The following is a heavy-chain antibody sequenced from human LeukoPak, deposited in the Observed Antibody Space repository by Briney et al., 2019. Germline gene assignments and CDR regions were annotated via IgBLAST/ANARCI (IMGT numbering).Heavy chain of an antibody. CDR2: IKSKTDGGTT. Sequence: GGSLRLSCAASGFTFSNAWMSWVRQAPGKGLEWVGRIKSKTDGGTTDYAAPVKGRFTISRDDSKNTLYLQMNSLKTEDTAVYYRTTDRLVAVAANWFDPWGQGTLVTVSS. D-gene: IGHD6-19*01. CDR1: GFTFSNAW. CDR3: TTDRLVAVAANWFDP. J-gene: IGHJ5*02. V-gene: IGHV3-15*01.